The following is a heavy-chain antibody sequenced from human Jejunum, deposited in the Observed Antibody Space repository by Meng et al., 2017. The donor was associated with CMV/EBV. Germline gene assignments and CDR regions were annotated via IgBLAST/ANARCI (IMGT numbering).Heavy chain of an antibody. V-gene: IGHV3-11*01. CDR3: ARRAYGGNIDN. J-gene: IGHJ4*02. D-gene: IGHD4-23*01. CDR2: ISSVGDII. CDR1: GFTFSDYY. Sequence: AVSGFTFSDYYMSWIRQAPGKGLEWISYISSVGDIIDYADSVKGRFTISRDNVKNLLYLEMNSLRAEDTAVYYCARRAYGGNIDNWGQGTLVTVSS.